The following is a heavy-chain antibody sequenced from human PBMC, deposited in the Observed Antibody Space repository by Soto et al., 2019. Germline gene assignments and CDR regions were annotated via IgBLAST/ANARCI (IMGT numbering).Heavy chain of an antibody. V-gene: IGHV1-46*03. CDR1: GYTFTSYY. D-gene: IGHD3-3*01. J-gene: IGHJ6*03. CDR3: ASNPAFGVVTPYYMDV. Sequence: ASVKVSCKASGYTFTSYYMHWVRQAPGQGLEWMGIINPSGGSTSYAQKFQGRVTMTRDTSTSTVCMELSSLRSEDTAVYYCASNPAFGVVTPYYMDVWGKGTTVTVSS. CDR2: INPSGGST.